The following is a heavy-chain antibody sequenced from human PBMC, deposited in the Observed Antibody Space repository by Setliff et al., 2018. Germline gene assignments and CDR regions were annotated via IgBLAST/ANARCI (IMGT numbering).Heavy chain of an antibody. CDR2: IDPRDDFT. J-gene: IGHJ4*02. D-gene: IGHD1-1*01. CDR3: AIDYGPTGTPYH. Sequence: ASVKVSCKASGYSFSDFYMHWVRQVPGEGLEALGRIDPRDDFTVYAERFKDRLTITADTSTDTSYMEMSRLRFEDTAVYYCAIDYGPTGTPYHWGQGTPVTVSS. CDR1: GYSFSDFY. V-gene: IGHV1-69-2*01.